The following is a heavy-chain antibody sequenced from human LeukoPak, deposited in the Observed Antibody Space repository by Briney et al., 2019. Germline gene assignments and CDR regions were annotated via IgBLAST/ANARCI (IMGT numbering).Heavy chain of an antibody. J-gene: IGHJ4*02. CDR1: GGPIDSSSFY. CDR2: IYYSGNT. CDR3: ARQTGSGLFILP. Sequence: SETLSLTCTVSGGPIDSSSFYWGWIRQSPGKGLEWIGSIYYSGNTYYNASLKSQVSISIDTSKNQFSLRLTSVTAADTAVYYCARQTGSGLFILPGGQGTLVTVSS. V-gene: IGHV4-39*01. D-gene: IGHD3/OR15-3a*01.